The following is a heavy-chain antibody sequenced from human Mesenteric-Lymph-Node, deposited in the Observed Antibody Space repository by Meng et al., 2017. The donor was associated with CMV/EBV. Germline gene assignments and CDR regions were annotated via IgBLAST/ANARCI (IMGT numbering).Heavy chain of an antibody. Sequence: ASVKVSCKASGYTFIGYYMNWVRQVPGQGLEWMGWVNPRTGDTNYAQKFQGRVTMTRDTSISTAYMELSRLRSDDTAVYYCARERIGRGYDDGDYDAFDIWGQGTMVTVSS. CDR1: GYTFIGYY. D-gene: IGHD5-12*01. V-gene: IGHV1-2*02. J-gene: IGHJ3*02. CDR3: ARERIGRGYDDGDYDAFDI. CDR2: VNPRTGDT.